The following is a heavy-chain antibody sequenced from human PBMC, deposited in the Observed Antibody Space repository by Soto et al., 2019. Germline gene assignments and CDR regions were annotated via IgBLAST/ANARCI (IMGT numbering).Heavy chain of an antibody. Sequence: EVQLVESGGGLVKPGGSLRLSCAASGFTFSSYSMNWVRQAPGKGLEWVSSISSSSSYIYYADSVKGRFTISRDNAKNSLYLQMNSLRAEDTAVYYCARDWTPESGGFDPWGQGTLVTVSS. D-gene: IGHD1-1*01. CDR1: GFTFSSYS. CDR2: ISSSSSYI. V-gene: IGHV3-21*01. CDR3: ARDWTPESGGFDP. J-gene: IGHJ5*02.